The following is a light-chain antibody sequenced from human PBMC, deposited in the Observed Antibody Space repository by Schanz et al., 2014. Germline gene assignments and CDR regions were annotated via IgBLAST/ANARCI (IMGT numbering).Light chain of an antibody. CDR1: QSVRTSY. Sequence: EIVLTQSPATLSLSPGERATLSCRASQSVRTSYLAWYQQKPGQAPRLLIYETSNRATGIPARFSGSGSGTDFTLTISSLEPEDFAVYYCQQGSDWPPKTFGGGTKVEVK. V-gene: IGKV3-11*01. CDR2: ETS. J-gene: IGKJ4*01. CDR3: QQGSDWPPKT.